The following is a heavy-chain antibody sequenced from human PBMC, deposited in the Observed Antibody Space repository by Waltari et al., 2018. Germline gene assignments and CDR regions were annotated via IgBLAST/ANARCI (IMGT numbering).Heavy chain of an antibody. J-gene: IGHJ6*03. V-gene: IGHV3-7*01. D-gene: IGHD6-13*01. CDR2: IKQDGSGK. CDR1: GFTFSSYW. CDR3: AREARIAAARWSYYYYYMDV. Sequence: EVQLVESGGGLVQPGGSLRLSCAASGFTFSSYWMSWVRQAPGKGLEWVANIKQDGSGKYYVDCGKGRFTISRDNAKNSLYLQMNSLGAEDTAVYYCAREARIAAARWSYYYYYMDVWGKGTTVTVSS.